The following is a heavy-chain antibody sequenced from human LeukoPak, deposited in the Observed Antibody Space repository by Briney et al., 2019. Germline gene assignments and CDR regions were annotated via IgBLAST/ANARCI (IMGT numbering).Heavy chain of an antibody. Sequence: ASVKVSCKASGYTFTTYGITWVRPAPGQGLEWMGWISTYTRDTNYAQNLQGRLTMTTDTSTSTAYMDLRSLRSDDTAVYYCARGMGATTFADFDYWGQGTLVTVSS. V-gene: IGHV1-18*01. D-gene: IGHD1-26*01. CDR1: GYTFTTYG. CDR3: ARGMGATTFADFDY. J-gene: IGHJ4*02. CDR2: ISTYTRDT.